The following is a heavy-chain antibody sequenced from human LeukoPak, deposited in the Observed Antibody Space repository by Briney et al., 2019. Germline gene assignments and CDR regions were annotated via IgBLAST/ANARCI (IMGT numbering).Heavy chain of an antibody. CDR3: AVYCSSTSCFRTLYGMDV. CDR1: GFTFISYS. J-gene: IGHJ6*02. CDR2: ISSSSSYI. Sequence: GGSLILSCAASGFTFISYSMNWVRQAPGKGLEWVSSISSSSSYIYYADSVKGRFTISRDNAKNSLYLQMNSLRAEDTAVYYCAVYCSSTSCFRTLYGMDVWGQGTTVTVSS. V-gene: IGHV3-21*01. D-gene: IGHD2-2*01.